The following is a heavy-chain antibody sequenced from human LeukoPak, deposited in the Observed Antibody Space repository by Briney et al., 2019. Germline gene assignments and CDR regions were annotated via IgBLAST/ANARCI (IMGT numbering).Heavy chain of an antibody. D-gene: IGHD3-22*01. Sequence: ASVKVSCKASGYTFTSYYMYWVRQAPGQGFEWMGLINPGGGSTNYAQKFQGRVTVTRDMSTSTVYMELSSLRSDDTAVYYCARGVHVRKYDSNHNCFDPWGQGTLVTVSS. V-gene: IGHV1-46*01. J-gene: IGHJ5*02. CDR3: ARGVHVRKYDSNHNCFDP. CDR2: INPGGGST. CDR1: GYTFTSYY.